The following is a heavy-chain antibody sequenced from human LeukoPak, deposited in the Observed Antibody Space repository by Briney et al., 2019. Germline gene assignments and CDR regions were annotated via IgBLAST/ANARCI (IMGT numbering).Heavy chain of an antibody. CDR1: GFTFSSHA. D-gene: IGHD5-24*01. CDR2: ISGSGGST. Sequence: GGSLRLSCAASGFTFSSHAMTWVRQAPGKGLEWVSAISGSGGSTYYADSVKGRFTISRDNSKDTLYLQMNSLRAEDTAVYYCARDGGWLQYIDYWGQGTLVTVSS. V-gene: IGHV3-23*01. CDR3: ARDGGWLQYIDY. J-gene: IGHJ4*02.